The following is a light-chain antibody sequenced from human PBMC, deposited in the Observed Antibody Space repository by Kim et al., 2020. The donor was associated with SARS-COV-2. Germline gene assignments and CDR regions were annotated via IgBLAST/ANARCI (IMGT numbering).Light chain of an antibody. CDR1: SGSIASNY. CDR3: QSYDSSSHWV. CDR2: EDN. J-gene: IGLJ3*02. V-gene: IGLV6-57*04. Sequence: NFMLTRPHSVSESPGKTVTISCTRSSGSIASNYVQWYQQRPGSAPTTVIYEDNQRPSGVPDRFSGSIDSSSNSASLTISGLKTEDEADYYCQSYDSSSHWVFGGGTQLTVL.